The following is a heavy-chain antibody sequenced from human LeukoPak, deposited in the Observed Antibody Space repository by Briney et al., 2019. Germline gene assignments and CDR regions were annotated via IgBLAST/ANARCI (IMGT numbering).Heavy chain of an antibody. CDR3: ARIGWELPLSTSAFDI. J-gene: IGHJ3*02. CDR2: IYYSGRT. V-gene: IGHV4-39*01. CDR1: GGSISSSSYY. D-gene: IGHD1-26*01. Sequence: SSETLSLTCTVSGGSISSSSYYWGWIRQPPGKGLEWVGSIYYSGRTYYNPSLKSRVTISVDTSKNQFSLKLSSVTAADTAVYYCARIGWELPLSTSAFDIWGQGTMVTVSS.